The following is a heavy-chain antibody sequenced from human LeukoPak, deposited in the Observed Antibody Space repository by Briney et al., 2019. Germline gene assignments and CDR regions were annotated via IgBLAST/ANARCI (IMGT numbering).Heavy chain of an antibody. V-gene: IGHV4-4*07. D-gene: IGHD6-19*01. CDR2: IYTSGST. CDR1: GGSISSYY. J-gene: IGHJ4*02. CDR3: ARVRKYSSGWHFDY. Sequence: SETLSLTCTVSGGSISSYYWSWIRQPAGKGLEWIGRIYTSGSTNYNPSLKSRVTISVDTSKNQFSLKLSSVTAADTAVYYCARVRKYSSGWHFDYWGQGTLVTVSS.